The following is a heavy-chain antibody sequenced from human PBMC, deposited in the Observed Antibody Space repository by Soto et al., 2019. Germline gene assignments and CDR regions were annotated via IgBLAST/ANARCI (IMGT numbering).Heavy chain of an antibody. Sequence: EVQLVESGGGLVKPGGSLRLSCAASGFTFSSYSMNWVRQAPGKGLEWVSSISSSSSYIYYADSVKGRFTISRDNAKNSLYLQMNSLRAEDTAVYYCASPRTGIQLWSYYWGQGTLVTVSS. CDR2: ISSSSSYI. D-gene: IGHD5-18*01. V-gene: IGHV3-21*01. CDR1: GFTFSSYS. CDR3: ASPRTGIQLWSYY. J-gene: IGHJ4*02.